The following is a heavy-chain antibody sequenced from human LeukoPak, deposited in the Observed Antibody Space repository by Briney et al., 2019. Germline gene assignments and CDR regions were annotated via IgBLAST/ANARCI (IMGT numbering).Heavy chain of an antibody. Sequence: PGGSLRLSCTASGFSFNTYSMDWVRQAPGKGLEWIAPISSTSIYIYHADSVKGRFTVSRDNAKNSLYLQMNSLRAEDTAVYYCARDSGESSTHPIFDNWGQGTLVTVSS. V-gene: IGHV3-21*01. D-gene: IGHD1-1*01. CDR1: GFSFNTYS. J-gene: IGHJ4*02. CDR3: ARDSGESSTHPIFDN. CDR2: ISSTSIYI.